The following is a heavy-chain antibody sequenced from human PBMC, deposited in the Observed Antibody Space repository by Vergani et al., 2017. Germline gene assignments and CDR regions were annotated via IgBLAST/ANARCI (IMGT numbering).Heavy chain of an antibody. CDR2: IYYRGST. D-gene: IGHD4-23*01. Sequence: QVQLQESGPGLVKPSETLALTCTVSGGSVSSGSYYWSWIRQPPGKGLEWIGYIYYRGSTNYNPSLKSRVTISVDTSKNQFSLKLSSVTAADTAVYYCAGVGSTTTXVTPGGNYYYYGRDVWGQGTTVTVSS. CDR3: AGVGSTTTXVTPGGNYYYYGRDV. CDR1: GGSVSSGSYY. V-gene: IGHV4-61*01. J-gene: IGHJ6*02.